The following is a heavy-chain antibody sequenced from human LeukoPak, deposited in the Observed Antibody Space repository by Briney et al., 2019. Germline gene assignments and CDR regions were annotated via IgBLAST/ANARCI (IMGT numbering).Heavy chain of an antibody. J-gene: IGHJ5*02. V-gene: IGHV3-74*01. Sequence: PGGSLRLSCAASGLSFNSCGMHWVRQAPGKALVWVSRINSDGRITNYADSVKGRFSISRDNAKNTLYLQMNSLRAEDTAVYYCASLPGSRVTNWFDPWGPGTLVTVSS. CDR1: GLSFNSCG. D-gene: IGHD5-24*01. CDR3: ASLPGSRVTNWFDP. CDR2: INSDGRIT.